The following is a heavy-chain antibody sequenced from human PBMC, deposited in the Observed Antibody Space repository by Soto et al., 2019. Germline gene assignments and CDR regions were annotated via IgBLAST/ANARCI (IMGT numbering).Heavy chain of an antibody. D-gene: IGHD3-10*01. J-gene: IGHJ4*02. CDR1: GGSFNTYY. CDR3: ARLVYDPRLNYMYFDF. V-gene: IGHV4-34*10. Sequence: SETLSLTCAVYGGSFNTYYWRWTWVRQSPQRGLEYIGEIFHDGTANYYPSFERRVAMSVDTSRNQFSLKLTSVTAADTAVYFCARLVYDPRLNYMYFDFWGPGTLVTVSS. CDR2: IFHDGTA.